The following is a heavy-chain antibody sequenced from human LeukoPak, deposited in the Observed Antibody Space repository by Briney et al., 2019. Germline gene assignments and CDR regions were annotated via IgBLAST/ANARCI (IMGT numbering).Heavy chain of an antibody. CDR3: ARLWESSSSLDF. V-gene: IGHV4-59*08. J-gene: IGHJ4*02. D-gene: IGHD6-6*01. CDR2: IYYSGGT. CDR1: GGSISSYY. Sequence: PSETLSLTCTVSGGSISSYYWTWIRQPPGQGVGLEWIGYIYYSGGTNYNPSLKSRVTISIDTSKNQFSLKLSSVTAADTAVYYCARLWESSSSLDFWGQGTLVTVSS.